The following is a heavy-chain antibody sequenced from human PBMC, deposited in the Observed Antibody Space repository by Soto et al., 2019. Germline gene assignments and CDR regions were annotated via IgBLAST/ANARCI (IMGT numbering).Heavy chain of an antibody. CDR3: TRKFDTAMVTYYYYGMGV. D-gene: IGHD5-18*01. J-gene: IGHJ6*02. CDR1: GFTFSGSA. V-gene: IGHV3-73*02. Sequence: EVQLVESGGGLVQPGGSLKLSCAASGFTFSGSAMHWVRQASGKGLEWVGRIRSKANSYATAYAASVKGRFTISRDDSKNTAYRQMNSLKTEDTAVYYCTRKFDTAMVTYYYYGMGVWGQGTTVTVSS. CDR2: IRSKANSYAT.